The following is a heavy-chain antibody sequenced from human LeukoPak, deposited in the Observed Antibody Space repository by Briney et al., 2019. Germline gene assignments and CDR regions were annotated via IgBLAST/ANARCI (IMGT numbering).Heavy chain of an antibody. V-gene: IGHV1-18*01. CDR2: ISPYNGNT. D-gene: IGHD1-26*01. CDR1: GYTFTSYG. J-gene: IGHJ3*02. CDR3: ARKSYLRTIREDDALDI. Sequence: GAPVKVSCKASGYTFTSYGVSWVRQAPGQGLEWLGWISPYNGNTNYAQKVQGRVTMTTDTSSSTAYMELRSLISDDTAVYYCARKSYLRTIREDDALDIWGQGTKVTVSS.